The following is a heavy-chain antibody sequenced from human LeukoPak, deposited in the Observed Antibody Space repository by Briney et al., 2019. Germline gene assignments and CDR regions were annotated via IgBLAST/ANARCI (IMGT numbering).Heavy chain of an antibody. V-gene: IGHV3-23*01. CDR1: GFTFSSYA. CDR2: ISGSGGST. D-gene: IGHD3-22*01. Sequence: GGSLRLSCAASGFTFSSYAMSWVRQAPGKGLEWVSAISGSGGSTYYADSVKGRFTISRDNSKNTLYLQMNSLRAEDTAVYYCAKPMYYYDSSGYYYSYFDYWGQGTLVTVSS. J-gene: IGHJ4*02. CDR3: AKPMYYYDSSGYYYSYFDY.